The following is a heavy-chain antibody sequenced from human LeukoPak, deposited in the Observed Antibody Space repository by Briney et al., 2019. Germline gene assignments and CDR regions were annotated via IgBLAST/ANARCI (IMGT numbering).Heavy chain of an antibody. V-gene: IGHV3-74*01. CDR2: IRGDGSDA. J-gene: IGHJ6*03. CDR1: GFSFSETW. Sequence: GGSLRLSCAASGFSFSETWMHWVRQVPGRGLIWVSRIRGDGSDARYAESVKGRFTISRDNAKNSLYLQMNSLRAEDTALYYCARLTNWNYYYYYYMDVWGKGTTVTVSS. D-gene: IGHD1-1*01. CDR3: ARLTNWNYYYYYYMDV.